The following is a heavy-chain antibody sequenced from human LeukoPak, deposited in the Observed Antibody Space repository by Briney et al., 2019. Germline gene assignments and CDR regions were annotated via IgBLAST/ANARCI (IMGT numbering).Heavy chain of an antibody. Sequence: GASVKVSCKASGYTFTGYYMHWVRQAPGQGLEWMGWINPNSGGTNYAQKFQGRVTMTRDTSISTVFMELNSLQSEDTAVYYCARERRAWGEDFWGQGTLVTVSS. CDR3: ARERRAWGEDF. D-gene: IGHD3-16*01. V-gene: IGHV1-2*02. CDR1: GYTFTGYY. J-gene: IGHJ4*02. CDR2: INPNSGGT.